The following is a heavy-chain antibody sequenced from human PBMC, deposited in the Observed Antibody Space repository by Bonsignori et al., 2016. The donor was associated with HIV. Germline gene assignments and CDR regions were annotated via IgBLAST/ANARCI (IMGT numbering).Heavy chain of an antibody. Sequence: GGSLRLSCAASGFTFSNYWMTWVRQTPGKRLEWVANIKHDGSEKYYVDSVKGRFSISRDNGKNSLFLQMNSLRVEDTAVYFCARALSLPRYGGDGDLGYWGRGTLVTVSS. D-gene: IGHD2-21*02. CDR2: IKHDGSEK. V-gene: IGHV3-7*03. CDR1: GFTFSNYW. J-gene: IGHJ4*02. CDR3: ARALSLPRYGGDGDLGY.